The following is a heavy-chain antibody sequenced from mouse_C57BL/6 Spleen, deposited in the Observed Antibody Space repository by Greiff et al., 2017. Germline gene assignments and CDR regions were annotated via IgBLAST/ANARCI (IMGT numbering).Heavy chain of an antibody. D-gene: IGHD1-1*01. J-gene: IGHJ4*01. CDR1: GYTFTDYN. CDR2: INPNNGGT. Sequence: VQLQQSGPELVKPGASVKMSCKASGYTFTDYNMHWVKQSHGKSLEWIGYINPNNGGTSYNQKFKGKATLTVNKSSSTAYMGLRSLTSEDSAVYYCARGEFITTVVALYYYAMGDWGQGTSVTVSS. V-gene: IGHV1-22*01. CDR3: ARGEFITTVVALYYYAMGD.